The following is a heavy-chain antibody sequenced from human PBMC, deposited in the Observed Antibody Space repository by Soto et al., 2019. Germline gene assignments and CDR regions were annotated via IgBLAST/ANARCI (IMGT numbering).Heavy chain of an antibody. V-gene: IGHV3-21*01. Sequence: GGGPRLSFSPPRFTLSSYNMNRGPQAPGKGLEWVSSISSSSSYIYYADSVKGRFTISRDNAKNSLYLQMNSLRAEDTAVYYCLVYAASDAFDIWGQGTMVTVS. CDR1: RFTLSSYN. J-gene: IGHJ3*02. CDR3: LVYAASDAFDI. CDR2: ISSSSSYI. D-gene: IGHD2-8*01.